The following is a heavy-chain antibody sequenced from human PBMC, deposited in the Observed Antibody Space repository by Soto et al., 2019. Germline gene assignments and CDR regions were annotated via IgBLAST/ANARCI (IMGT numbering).Heavy chain of an antibody. V-gene: IGHV4-59*01. CDR2: IYHSGST. D-gene: IGHD3-16*01. J-gene: IGHJ4*02. CDR1: GGSITTSY. Sequence: QVRLQESGPGLVTPSETLSLTCTVSGGSITTSYWSWIRQPPGKGLERIGYIYHSGSTNYNPSLGSRVTISMATSKTQFPLRLSSVTAGDAAVYYCARGALGGAFDYWGQGALVTVSS. CDR3: ARGALGGAFDY.